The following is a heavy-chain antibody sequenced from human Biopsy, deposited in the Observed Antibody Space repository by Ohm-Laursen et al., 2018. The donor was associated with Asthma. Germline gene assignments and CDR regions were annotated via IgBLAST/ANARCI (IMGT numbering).Heavy chain of an antibody. CDR1: GGSISSGGY. CDR3: ARAQAAQYYYGMDV. V-gene: IGHV4-30-2*01. Sequence: SETLSLTCAVSGGSISSGGYWTWIRQPPGKGLEWIGYISHSGSTYFNPSLKSRVTISLDRTKSQFSLKLSSVTAADTVLYYCARAQAAQYYYGMDVWGQGTTVIVSS. J-gene: IGHJ6*02. D-gene: IGHD6-6*01. CDR2: ISHSGST.